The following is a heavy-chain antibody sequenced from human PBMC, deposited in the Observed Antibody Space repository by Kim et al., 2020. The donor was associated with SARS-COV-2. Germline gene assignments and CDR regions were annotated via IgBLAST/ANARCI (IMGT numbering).Heavy chain of an antibody. CDR1: GGSISTSTFY. D-gene: IGHD3-16*01. CDR3: ARHLPDKEISPYASAYRYGTDV. CDR2: IYYTGKT. Sequence: SETLSLTCTVSGGSISTSTFYWGWIRQSPGRGLQWIGTIYYTGKTYCNPSLKSRVTISVDTSKNQFSLNLLSVTDADTAVYYCARHLPDKEISPYASAYRYGTDVWGPGTTVTVSS. V-gene: IGHV4-39*01. J-gene: IGHJ6*02.